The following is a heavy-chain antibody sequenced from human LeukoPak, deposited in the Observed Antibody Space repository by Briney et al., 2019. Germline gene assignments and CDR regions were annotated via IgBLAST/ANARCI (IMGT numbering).Heavy chain of an antibody. CDR1: GYTFTGYY. CDR3: ASDNYYDSSGYYDY. CDR2: TNPNSGGT. Sequence: ASVKVSCKASGYTFTGYYMHWVRQAPGQGLEWMGWTNPNSGGTNYAQKFQGRVTMTRDTSISTAYMELSRLRSDDTAVYYCASDNYYDSSGYYDYWGQGTLVTVSS. V-gene: IGHV1-2*02. J-gene: IGHJ4*02. D-gene: IGHD3-22*01.